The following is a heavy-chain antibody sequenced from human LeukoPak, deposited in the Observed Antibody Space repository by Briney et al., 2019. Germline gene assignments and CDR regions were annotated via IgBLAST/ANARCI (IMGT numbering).Heavy chain of an antibody. CDR3: AKDTYGSGSYYNVPDY. D-gene: IGHD3-10*01. CDR2: ISYDGSNK. V-gene: IGHV3-30*18. J-gene: IGHJ4*02. CDR1: GFTFSSYG. Sequence: GGSLRLSCAASGFTFSSYGMHWVRQAPGKGLEWVAVISYDGSNKYYADSVKGRFTISRDNSKNTLYLQMNSLRAEDTAVYYCAKDTYGSGSYYNVPDYWGQGTLVTVSS.